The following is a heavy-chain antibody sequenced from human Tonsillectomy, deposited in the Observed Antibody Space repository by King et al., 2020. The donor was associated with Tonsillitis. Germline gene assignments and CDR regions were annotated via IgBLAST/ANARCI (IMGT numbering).Heavy chain of an antibody. CDR2: ISTYNGNT. D-gene: IGHD3-9*01. CDR1: GYSFNTYG. CDR3: ARVSGDYQILAGFDY. V-gene: IGHV1-18*04. J-gene: IGHJ4*02. Sequence: QLVQSGAEVKKPGASVKVSCKASGYSFNTYGISWVRQAPGQGLEWMGWISTYNGNTNYAQKFQGRVTMTTDTSTSRAYMELRSLRSDDTAVYYCARVSGDYQILAGFDYWGQGTLVTVSS.